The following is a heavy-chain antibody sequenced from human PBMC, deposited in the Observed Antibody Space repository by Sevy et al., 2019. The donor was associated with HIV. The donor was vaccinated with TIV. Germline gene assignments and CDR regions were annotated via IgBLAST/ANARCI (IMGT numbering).Heavy chain of an antibody. CDR1: GFTFSSYA. J-gene: IGHJ4*02. V-gene: IGHV3-30-3*01. D-gene: IGHD6-6*01. Sequence: GGSLRLSCAASGFTFSSYAMHWVRQAPGKGLEWVAVISYDGSNKYYADSMKGRFTISRDNSTNTLYLQMNSVRAEDTAVYYCARDLPYSSSYYFDYWGQGTLATVSS. CDR3: ARDLPYSSSYYFDY. CDR2: ISYDGSNK.